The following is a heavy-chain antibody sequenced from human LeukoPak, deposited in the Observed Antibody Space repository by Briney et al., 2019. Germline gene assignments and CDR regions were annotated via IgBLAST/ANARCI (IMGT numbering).Heavy chain of an antibody. Sequence: GGPLRLSCAASGFTFSSYAMHWVGQAPGKALEWLAFISYDGSNKYYADPVKGRFTISRDNSKNPLYLQMHSLRAEDTAVYYCARGFKYYYDSSGYHFDYWGQGTLVTVSS. CDR2: ISYDGSNK. CDR3: ARGFKYYYDSSGYHFDY. D-gene: IGHD3-22*01. V-gene: IGHV3-30-3*01. CDR1: GFTFSSYA. J-gene: IGHJ4*02.